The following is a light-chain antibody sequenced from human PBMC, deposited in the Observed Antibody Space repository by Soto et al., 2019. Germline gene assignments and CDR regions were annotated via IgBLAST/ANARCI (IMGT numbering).Light chain of an antibody. CDR3: QKYNEWPLT. CDR1: QSVSTN. Sequence: ETVMTQSPATLSVSPGERATLSCGASQSVSTNLAWYQQKPGQVPRLLIYGASTRASDIPARFSGSGSGTEFTLTISSLQSEDFAVYYCQKYNEWPLTFGGGTKVEIE. CDR2: GAS. J-gene: IGKJ4*01. V-gene: IGKV3-15*01.